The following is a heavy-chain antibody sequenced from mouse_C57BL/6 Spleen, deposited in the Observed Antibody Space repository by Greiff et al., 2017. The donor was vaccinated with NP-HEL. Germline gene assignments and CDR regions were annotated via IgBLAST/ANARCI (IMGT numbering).Heavy chain of an antibody. CDR2: INPSNGGT. CDR3: ARELYYYGSSYWYFDV. D-gene: IGHD1-1*01. CDR1: GYTFTSYW. Sequence: VQLQQPGTELVKPGASVKLSCKASGYTFTSYWMHWVKQRPGQGLEWIGNINPSNGGTNYNEKFKSKATLTVDKSSSTAYMQLSSLTSEDSAVYYCARELYYYGSSYWYFDVWGTGTTVTVSS. J-gene: IGHJ1*03. V-gene: IGHV1-53*01.